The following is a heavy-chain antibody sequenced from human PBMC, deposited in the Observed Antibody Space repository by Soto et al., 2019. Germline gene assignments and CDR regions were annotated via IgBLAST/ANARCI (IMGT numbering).Heavy chain of an antibody. CDR2: ISGSGGST. CDR3: AKPGYSSSWYRNFDY. CDR1: GFTFSSYA. J-gene: IGHJ4*02. Sequence: EVQLLESGGGLVQPGGSLRLSCAASGFTFSSYAMSWVRPAPGKGLEWVSAISGSGGSTYYADSVKGRFTISRDNSKNTLYLQMNSLRAEDTAVYYCAKPGYSSSWYRNFDYWGQGTLVTVSS. V-gene: IGHV3-23*01. D-gene: IGHD6-13*01.